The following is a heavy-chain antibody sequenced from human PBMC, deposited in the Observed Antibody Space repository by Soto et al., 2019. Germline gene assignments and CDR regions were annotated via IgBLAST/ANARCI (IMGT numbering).Heavy chain of an antibody. CDR3: ARGVDGYNHDYNYGMDV. J-gene: IGHJ6*02. D-gene: IGHD5-12*01. Sequence: SQPLSRAWAIYGERDSGNSDAWNWIRQTPSKGLEWLGRTYYRSKWYNDYAVSVKSRITINPDTSKNQFSLQLNSVTPEDTAVYYCARGVDGYNHDYNYGMDVWRQGTTVTVTS. V-gene: IGHV6-1*01. CDR1: GERDSGNSDA. CDR2: TYYRSKWYN.